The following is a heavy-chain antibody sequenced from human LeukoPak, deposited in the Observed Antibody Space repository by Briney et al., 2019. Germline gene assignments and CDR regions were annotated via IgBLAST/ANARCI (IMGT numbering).Heavy chain of an antibody. V-gene: IGHV4-39*07. Sequence: SETLSLTCTVSGGSISSSSYYWGWIRQPPGKGLEWIGSIYYSGSTYYNPSLKSRVTISVDTSKNQFSLKLSSVTAADTAVYYCARSRKQLPIDYWGQGTLVTVSS. CDR1: GGSISSSSYY. CDR2: IYYSGST. CDR3: ARSRKQLPIDY. J-gene: IGHJ4*02. D-gene: IGHD6-13*01.